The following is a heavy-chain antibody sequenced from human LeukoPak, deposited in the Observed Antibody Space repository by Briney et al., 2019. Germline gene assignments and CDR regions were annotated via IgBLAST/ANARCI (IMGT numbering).Heavy chain of an antibody. D-gene: IGHD6-6*01. J-gene: IGHJ2*01. Sequence: PSETLSLTCTVSGGFISSYYGSWIRQPPGKGLEWIGYIYYSGSTNYNPSLKSRVTISVDTSKNQFSLKLSSVTAADTAVYYCAIAIARPWYFDLWGRGTLVTVSS. V-gene: IGHV4-59*01. CDR1: GGFISSYY. CDR3: AIAIARPWYFDL. CDR2: IYYSGST.